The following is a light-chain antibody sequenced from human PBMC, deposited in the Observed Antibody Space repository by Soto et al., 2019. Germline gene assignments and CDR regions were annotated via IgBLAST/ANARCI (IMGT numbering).Light chain of an antibody. Sequence: DIVMTQSPLSSPVTLGQPASISCRSSQSLVHADGSTYLSWLQQWPGQPPRLLIYKISNRLSGVPDRFSGSGAGTYFTLKISRVEAEDVGVYYCMQATQFPRTFGQGTKVEIE. CDR2: KIS. V-gene: IGKV2-24*01. J-gene: IGKJ1*01. CDR1: QSLVHADGSTY. CDR3: MQATQFPRT.